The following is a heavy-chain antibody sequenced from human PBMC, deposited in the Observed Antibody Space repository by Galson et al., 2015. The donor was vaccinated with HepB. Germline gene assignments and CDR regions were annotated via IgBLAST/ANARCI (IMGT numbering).Heavy chain of an antibody. V-gene: IGHV1-18*01. J-gene: IGHJ4*02. Sequence: SVKVSCKASGYTFTSYGISWVRQAPGQGLEWMGWISAYNGNTNYAQKLQGRVTMTTDTSTSTAYMELRSLRSDDTAVYYCARFLSIAPAGHPKYYFDYWGQGTLVTVSS. CDR3: ARFLSIAPAGHPKYYFDY. CDR1: GYTFTSYG. D-gene: IGHD6-13*01. CDR2: ISAYNGNT.